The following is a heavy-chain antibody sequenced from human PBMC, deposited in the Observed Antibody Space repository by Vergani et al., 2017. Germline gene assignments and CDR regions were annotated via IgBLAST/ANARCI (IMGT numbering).Heavy chain of an antibody. CDR1: GFSFNSYW. D-gene: IGHD1-26*01. Sequence: DVHLAESGGGFFQPGGSLRLSCSASGFSFNSYWMHWVRQVPGKGLLWVSRINSDGDSTSYADSVKGRFTISRDNAKNTLYLQMDSLRAEDTAVYYCARDGWELPDYFYYMDVWGKGTTVTVSS. CDR3: ARDGWELPDYFYYMDV. CDR2: INSDGDST. J-gene: IGHJ6*03. V-gene: IGHV3-74*01.